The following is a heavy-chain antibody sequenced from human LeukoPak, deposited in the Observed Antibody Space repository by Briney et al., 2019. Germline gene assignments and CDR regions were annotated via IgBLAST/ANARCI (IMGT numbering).Heavy chain of an antibody. CDR1: GYTFTGHY. CDR2: INTESGDT. V-gene: IGHV1-2*02. Sequence: GASVKVSCKASGYTFTGHYIHWVRQAPGQGPEWMGWINTESGDTNYAQKFQGRVTMTRDTSLRATYMELSRLTSDDTAVYSCARDFYYYGSEALDYWGQGTMVSVSS. CDR3: ARDFYYYGSEALDY. J-gene: IGHJ4*02. D-gene: IGHD3-10*01.